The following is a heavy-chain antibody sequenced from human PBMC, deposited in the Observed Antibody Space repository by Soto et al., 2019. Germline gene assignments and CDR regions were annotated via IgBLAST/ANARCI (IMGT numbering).Heavy chain of an antibody. CDR3: ARDRGPISGYYTYWFVP. J-gene: IGHJ5*02. Sequence: QVQLVQSGAEVKKPGSSVKVSCKASGGTFSSYAITWVRQAPGQGLEWMGGIIPIFGTANYAQKFQARVTITADESTSTAYMELSRRRSDDTAVYYCARDRGPISGYYTYWFVPWGQGPLVTVSS. V-gene: IGHV1-69*12. CDR2: IIPIFGTA. CDR1: GGTFSSYA. D-gene: IGHD3-22*01.